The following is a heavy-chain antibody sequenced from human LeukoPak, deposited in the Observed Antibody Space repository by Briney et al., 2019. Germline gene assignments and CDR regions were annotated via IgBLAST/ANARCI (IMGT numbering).Heavy chain of an antibody. CDR2: IYHSGSI. V-gene: IGHV4-4*02. Sequence: PSETLSLTCGVSGVSITSGNWWSWVRQPPGKGLEWIGEIYHSGSINYNPSLKSRVIISVDKSKNQFSLKLNSVTAADTAVYYCWHSGYESGLDYWGQGTLVTVSS. J-gene: IGHJ4*02. D-gene: IGHD5-12*01. CDR1: GVSITSGNW. CDR3: WHSGYESGLDY.